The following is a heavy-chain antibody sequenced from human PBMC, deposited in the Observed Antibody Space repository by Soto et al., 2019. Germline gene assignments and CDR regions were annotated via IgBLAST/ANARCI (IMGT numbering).Heavy chain of an antibody. V-gene: IGHV3-23*01. CDR1: GFSFSTYE. Sequence: GGSLRLSCTASGFSFSTYEMTWVRLAPGKGLEWVSFMSANGAETYYADSVKGRFTISRDNSKNTLYLQMNSLRAEDTALYYCAKVREMYYYGLDVWGQGTTVTVSS. CDR3: AKVREMYYYGLDV. J-gene: IGHJ6*02. CDR2: MSANGAET.